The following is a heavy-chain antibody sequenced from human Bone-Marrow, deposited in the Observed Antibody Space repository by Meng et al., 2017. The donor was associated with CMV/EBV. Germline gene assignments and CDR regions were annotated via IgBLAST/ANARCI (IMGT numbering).Heavy chain of an antibody. V-gene: IGHV3-11*01. CDR2: ISSSGSTI. D-gene: IGHD3-3*01. CDR3: AREKYWSGYSNYYYGMDV. CDR1: GFTFSDYY. Sequence: GESLKISCAASGFTFSDYYMSWIRQAPGKGLEWVSYISSSGSTIYYADSVKGRFTISRDNAKNSPYLQMNSLRAEDTAVYYCAREKYWSGYSNYYYGMDVWGQGTTVTVSS. J-gene: IGHJ6*02.